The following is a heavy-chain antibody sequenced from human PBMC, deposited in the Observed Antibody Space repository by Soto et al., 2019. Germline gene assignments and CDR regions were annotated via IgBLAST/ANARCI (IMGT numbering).Heavy chain of an antibody. J-gene: IGHJ5*02. Sequence: AVGPLSLWCAAAGFTCSSYVVSWARRAPGKGLEWVSGIIGSNDRTYYADSVKGRFTISRDNSKNTLYLQMNSLRAEDTAVYYCAKDGGYYDSPAWGQGTLVTVS. D-gene: IGHD3-3*01. CDR2: IIGSNDRT. V-gene: IGHV3-23*01. CDR1: GFTCSSYV. CDR3: AKDGGYYDSPA.